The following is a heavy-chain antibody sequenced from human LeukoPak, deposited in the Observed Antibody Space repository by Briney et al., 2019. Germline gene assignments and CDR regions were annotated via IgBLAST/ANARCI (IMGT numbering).Heavy chain of an antibody. Sequence: SETLSFTCSVSGGAIGSSSSYWGWIRQPPGKGLEWIGSIYYSGKVYYNSSLKSRVTISVDTSKNQFSLRLSSLTAADTAVYYCARGPHVWGSYRGMYFDYWGQGALVTVSS. CDR2: IYYSGKV. D-gene: IGHD3-16*02. CDR1: GGAIGSSSSY. J-gene: IGHJ4*02. CDR3: ARGPHVWGSYRGMYFDY. V-gene: IGHV4-39*07.